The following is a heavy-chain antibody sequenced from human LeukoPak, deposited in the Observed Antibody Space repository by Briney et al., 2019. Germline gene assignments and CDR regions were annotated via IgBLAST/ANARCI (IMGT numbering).Heavy chain of an antibody. CDR2: ISGSGGST. CDR1: GFTFSTYA. CDR3: AKDKGITMIVVVIFDF. J-gene: IGHJ4*02. V-gene: IGHV3-23*01. D-gene: IGHD3-22*01. Sequence: QPGGSLRLSCAASGFTFSTYAVSWVRQAPGKGLEWVSAISGSGGSTYYADSVKGRFTISRDNSKNTLYLQMNSLRAEDTAVYYCAKDKGITMIVVVIFDFWGQGTLVTVSS.